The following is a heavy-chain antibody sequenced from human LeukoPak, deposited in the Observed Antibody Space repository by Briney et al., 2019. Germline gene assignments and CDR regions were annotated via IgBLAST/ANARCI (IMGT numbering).Heavy chain of an antibody. V-gene: IGHV4-59*11. D-gene: IGHD3-3*01. Sequence: SETLSLTCTVSGVSINGHYWSWILQPPGKGLEWIGFIYDNESANYKSSLESRVTMTVDTSKNQVSLKLNSVTAADTAVYYCARVLQNYYHLDVWGEGTTVTVSS. CDR3: ARVLQNYYHLDV. CDR1: GVSINGHY. J-gene: IGHJ6*03. CDR2: IYDNESA.